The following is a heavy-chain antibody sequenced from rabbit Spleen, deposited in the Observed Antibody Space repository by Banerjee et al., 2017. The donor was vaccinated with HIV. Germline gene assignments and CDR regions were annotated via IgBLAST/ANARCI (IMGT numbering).Heavy chain of an antibody. J-gene: IGHJ4*01. CDR1: GFSFSSNW. D-gene: IGHD6-1*01. Sequence: LEESGGGLVKPGGTLTLTCTVSGFSFSSNWICWVRQAPGKGLEWIACIDTNDGDTDYANWPKGRFTISKTSSTTVTLQMTSLTAADTATYFCARSGWSVYGYLNLWGPGTLVTVS. CDR3: ARSGWSVYGYLNL. V-gene: IGHV1S45*01. CDR2: IDTNDGDT.